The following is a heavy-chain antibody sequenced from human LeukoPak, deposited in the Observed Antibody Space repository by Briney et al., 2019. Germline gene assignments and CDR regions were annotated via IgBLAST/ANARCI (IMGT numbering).Heavy chain of an antibody. Sequence: PGGSLRLSCAASGFTFSSYGMHWVRQAPGKGLEWVAVISYDGSNKYYADPVKGRFTISRDNSKNTLYLQMNSLRAEDTAVYYCAKETYDYFDYWGQGTLVTVS. CDR3: AKETYDYFDY. V-gene: IGHV3-30*18. D-gene: IGHD2-8*01. CDR1: GFTFSSYG. J-gene: IGHJ4*02. CDR2: ISYDGSNK.